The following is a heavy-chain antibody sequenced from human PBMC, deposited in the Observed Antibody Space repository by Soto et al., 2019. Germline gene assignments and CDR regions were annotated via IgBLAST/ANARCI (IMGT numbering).Heavy chain of an antibody. Sequence: QVQLVQSGAEVKKPGSSVKVSCKTSGGTFSTSAISWVRQAPGQGLEWVGGIMPVFPTPDYAQNFQGRVTITADASTTAAYLELTSLRSDDTAVYYCAKDKYRLQLGGSYYYILDVWGQGTAITVSS. CDR3: AKDKYRLQLGGSYYYILDV. CDR2: IMPVFPTP. J-gene: IGHJ6*02. D-gene: IGHD1-1*01. CDR1: GGTFSTSA. V-gene: IGHV1-69*12.